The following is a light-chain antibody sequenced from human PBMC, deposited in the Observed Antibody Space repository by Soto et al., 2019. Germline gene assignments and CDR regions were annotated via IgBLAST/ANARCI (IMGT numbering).Light chain of an antibody. Sequence: DAQMTQSPSSLSASVGDSVTITCRASQSIGTYLDWYQHKPGKAPKLLIYAASSLQSGVPSRFSGSGSGTDLTLTISSLQPEDFATYYCQESHSTFGQGNKLEIK. CDR1: QSIGTY. V-gene: IGKV1-39*01. CDR2: AAS. CDR3: QESHST. J-gene: IGKJ2*01.